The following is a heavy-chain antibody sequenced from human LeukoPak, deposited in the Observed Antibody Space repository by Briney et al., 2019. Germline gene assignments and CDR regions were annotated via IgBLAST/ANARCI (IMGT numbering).Heavy chain of an antibody. CDR1: GYTFTSYG. V-gene: IGHV1-46*03. Sequence: ASVKVSCKASGYTFTSYGISWVRQAPGQGLEWMGIINPSGGSTSYAQKFQGRVTMTRDMSTSTVYMELSSLRSEDTAVYYCAGGPSNDWFDPWGQGTLVTVSS. D-gene: IGHD2-15*01. CDR3: AGGPSNDWFDP. J-gene: IGHJ5*02. CDR2: INPSGGST.